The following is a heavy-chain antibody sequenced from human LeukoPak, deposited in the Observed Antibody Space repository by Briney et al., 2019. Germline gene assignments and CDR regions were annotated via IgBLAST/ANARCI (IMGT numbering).Heavy chain of an antibody. CDR1: GYTFTGYY. J-gene: IGHJ5*02. V-gene: IGHV1-2*04. CDR3: ASVGYYYDSRSYYIGWFDP. D-gene: IGHD3-10*01. CDR2: INPNSGGT. Sequence: ASVKVSCKASGYTFTGYYMHWVRQAPGQGLEWMGWINPNSGGTNYAQKFQGWVTMTRDTSISTAYMELSRLRSDDTAVYYCASVGYYYDSRSYYIGWFDPWGQGTLVTVSS.